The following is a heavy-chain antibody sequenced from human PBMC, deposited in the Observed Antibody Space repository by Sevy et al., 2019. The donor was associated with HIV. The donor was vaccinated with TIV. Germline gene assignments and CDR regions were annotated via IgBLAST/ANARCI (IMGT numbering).Heavy chain of an antibody. CDR2: VSSSSTYI. J-gene: IGHJ6*02. CDR3: ARDLCTGGVCPRWGYYYFGMDV. D-gene: IGHD2-8*02. CDR1: GFTFSTYS. Sequence: GGSLRLSCVASGFTFSTYSMNWVRQAPGKGLEWVSSVSSSSTYIYYADSVKGRFTVSRDNAKNSLYLQMNSLTAEDTAVYYCARDLCTGGVCPRWGYYYFGMDVWGQGTTVTVSS. V-gene: IGHV3-21*06.